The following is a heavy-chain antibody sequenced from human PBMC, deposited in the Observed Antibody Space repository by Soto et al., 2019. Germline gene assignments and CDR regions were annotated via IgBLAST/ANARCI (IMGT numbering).Heavy chain of an antibody. CDR2: IIPIFGTA. CDR1: GGTFSSYA. Sequence: QVQLVQSGAEVKKPGSSVKVSCKAPGGTFSSYAISWVRQAPGQGLEWMGGIIPIFGTANYTQKFQGRVTITADESTSTAYMELSSLRSEDTAVYYCARVPNRFLEWPGGDYWGQGTLVTVSS. D-gene: IGHD3-3*01. J-gene: IGHJ4*02. V-gene: IGHV1-69*12. CDR3: ARVPNRFLEWPGGDY.